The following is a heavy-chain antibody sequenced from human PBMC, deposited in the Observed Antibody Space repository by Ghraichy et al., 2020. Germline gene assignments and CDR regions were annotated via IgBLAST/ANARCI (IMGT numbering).Heavy chain of an antibody. Sequence: SGPTLVKPTQTLTLTCTFSGFSLSTSGVGVGWIRQPPGKALDWLALIYWNDDKRYSPSLKSRLTITKDTSKNQVVLTMTNMDPVDTATYYCAHSDNSISYVEAGFDPWGQGTLVTVSS. CDR2: IYWNDDK. CDR3: AHSDNSISYVEAGFDP. J-gene: IGHJ5*02. V-gene: IGHV2-5*01. CDR1: GFSLSTSGVG. D-gene: IGHD3-3*02.